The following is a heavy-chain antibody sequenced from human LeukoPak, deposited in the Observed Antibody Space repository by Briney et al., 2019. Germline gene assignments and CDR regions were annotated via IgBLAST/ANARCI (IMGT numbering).Heavy chain of an antibody. V-gene: IGHV1-2*02. J-gene: IGHJ4*02. CDR2: INPNSGGT. CDR3: ARGWFGELCVDY. Sequence: ASVKVSCKASGYTFTSYYMHWVRQAPGQGLEWMGWINPNSGGTNYAQKLQGRVTMTRDTSISTAYMELSRLRSDDTAVYYCARGWFGELCVDYWGQGTLVTVSS. CDR1: GYTFTSYY. D-gene: IGHD3-10*01.